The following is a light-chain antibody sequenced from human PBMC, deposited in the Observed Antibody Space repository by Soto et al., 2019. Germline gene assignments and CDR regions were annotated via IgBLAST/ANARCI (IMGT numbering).Light chain of an antibody. V-gene: IGKV1-39*01. CDR1: QSISSY. Sequence: DIEMTQSPSSLSASVGDRVTITCRASQSISSYLNWYQQKPGKAPRLLIYAVSNLQSGVPSRFSGSGSGTDCTLTISSLQPEDFATYYCQQNDITPLAFGAGTKVDIK. CDR2: AVS. J-gene: IGKJ3*01. CDR3: QQNDITPLA.